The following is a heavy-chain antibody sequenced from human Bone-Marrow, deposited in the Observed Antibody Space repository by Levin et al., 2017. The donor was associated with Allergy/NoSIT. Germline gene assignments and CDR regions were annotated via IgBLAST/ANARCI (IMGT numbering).Heavy chain of an antibody. CDR2: INRDGSST. CDR1: GFNFSSYW. Sequence: GGSLRLSCSASGFNFSSYWMHWVRQAPGKGLVWVSRINRDGSSTSYADSVKGRFTISRDNAKNTLYLQMNSLRAEDTFVYYCARDRVTTNWYFDLWSRGTLVTVSS. CDR3: ARDRVTTNWYFDL. D-gene: IGHD4-17*01. J-gene: IGHJ2*01. V-gene: IGHV3-74*01.